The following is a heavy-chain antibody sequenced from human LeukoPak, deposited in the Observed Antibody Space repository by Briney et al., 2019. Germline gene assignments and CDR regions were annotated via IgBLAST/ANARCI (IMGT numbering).Heavy chain of an antibody. Sequence: TGVSLRLSCAASGLTFSSYAKSWVRQAPGKGLEWVSAISGSGGSTYYADSVKGRFTISRDNSKNTLYLQMNSLRAEDTAVYYCAKHPQLRYFDWFPTFFDWGQGTLVTVSS. V-gene: IGHV3-23*01. CDR1: GLTFSSYA. CDR3: AKHPQLRYFDWFPTFFD. D-gene: IGHD3-9*01. J-gene: IGHJ4*02. CDR2: ISGSGGST.